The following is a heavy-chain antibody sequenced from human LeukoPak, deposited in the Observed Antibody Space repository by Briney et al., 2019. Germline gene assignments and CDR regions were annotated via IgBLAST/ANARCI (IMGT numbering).Heavy chain of an antibody. J-gene: IGHJ1*01. D-gene: IGHD3-22*01. V-gene: IGHV3-64*01. Sequence: GGSLRLSCATSGFTFRSYGMHWVRQAPGKGLEYVSAISSNGGRTYYANSVKGRFTISRDNSRNTLYLQMGSLRAEDMAVYYCATYYYDSGGFHFHHWGQGTLVTVSS. CDR2: ISSNGGRT. CDR1: GFTFRSYG. CDR3: ATYYYDSGGFHFHH.